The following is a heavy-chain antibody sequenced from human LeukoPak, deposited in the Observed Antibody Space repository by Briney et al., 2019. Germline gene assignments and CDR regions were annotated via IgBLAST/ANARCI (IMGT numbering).Heavy chain of an antibody. CDR2: IKEDGGDK. V-gene: IGHV3-7*01. CDR3: ARDTSGKSGWHYFDY. J-gene: IGHJ4*02. CDR1: GFTFSTYR. Sequence: GGSLRLSCAASGFTFSTYRMTCVRQAPGKGLEWVANIKEDGGDKYYVDSVKGRFTISRDNAQNSLFLQMNSLRAEDTAIYYCARDTSGKSGWHYFDYWGQGTLVTVSS. D-gene: IGHD6-19*01.